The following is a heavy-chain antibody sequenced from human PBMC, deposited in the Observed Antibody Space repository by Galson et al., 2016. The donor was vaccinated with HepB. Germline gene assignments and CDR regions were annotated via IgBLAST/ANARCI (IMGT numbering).Heavy chain of an antibody. Sequence: SVKVSCKASGYSFTAYTLHWVRQAPGQRLEWMGWINPGYGDTKSSQNFQGRVTFTRDTSASKVYMELSSLRSEDTAVYYCARGPHDCTNLLDVFDVWGHGTMVTVSS. CDR2: INPGYGDT. J-gene: IGHJ3*01. D-gene: IGHD4-11*01. V-gene: IGHV1-3*01. CDR3: ARGPHDCTNLLDVFDV. CDR1: GYSFTAYT.